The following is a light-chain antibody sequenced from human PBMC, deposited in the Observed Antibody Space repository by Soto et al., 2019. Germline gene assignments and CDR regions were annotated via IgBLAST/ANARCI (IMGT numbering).Light chain of an antibody. Sequence: QSALTQPPSASWSPGQSVTISCTGTSGDVGGYTYVSWYQQHPGKAPKLMIFEVSERPSGVPDRFSASKSGNTASLTVSGLQAEDEADYYCSSYAGSNNYVFGTGTKVTVL. CDR2: EVS. V-gene: IGLV2-8*01. CDR3: SSYAGSNNYV. J-gene: IGLJ1*01. CDR1: SGDVGGYTY.